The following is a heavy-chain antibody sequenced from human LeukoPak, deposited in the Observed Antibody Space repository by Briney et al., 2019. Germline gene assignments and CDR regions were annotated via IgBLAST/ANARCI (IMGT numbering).Heavy chain of an antibody. Sequence: SETLSLTCAVSGGSISSSNWWSWVRQPPGKGLEWTGGIYHSGSTNYNPSLKSRVTISVDKSKNQFSLKLSSVTAADTAVYYCARDPLGPGDHGRGAFDIWGQGTMVTVSS. D-gene: IGHD4-17*01. CDR1: GGSISSSNW. CDR3: ARDPLGPGDHGRGAFDI. CDR2: IYHSGST. J-gene: IGHJ3*02. V-gene: IGHV4-4*02.